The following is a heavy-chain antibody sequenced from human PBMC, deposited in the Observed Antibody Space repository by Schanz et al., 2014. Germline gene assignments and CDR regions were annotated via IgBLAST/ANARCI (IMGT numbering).Heavy chain of an antibody. CDR3: ARVVLGGDAFDI. J-gene: IGHJ3*02. Sequence: QVQLQESGPGLVKPSETLSLTCTVSGGAISSFYWSWIRQPPGKGLEWIGYIYFSGSVDYNPSLNSRVTISLDTSKKQFSLKLSSVTAADTAVYYCARVVLGGDAFDIWGQGTMVTVSS. D-gene: IGHD3-10*01. CDR2: IYFSGSV. CDR1: GGAISSFY. V-gene: IGHV4-59*12.